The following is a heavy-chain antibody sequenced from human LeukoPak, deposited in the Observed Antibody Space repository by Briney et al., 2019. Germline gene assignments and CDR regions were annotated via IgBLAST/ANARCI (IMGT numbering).Heavy chain of an antibody. CDR2: ISYDGTNK. J-gene: IGHJ4*02. D-gene: IGHD6-19*01. CDR1: RFTSSAYA. Sequence: GGSLRLSCAASRFTSSAYAMHWVRKTPGKGLEWVALISYDGTNKYYADFVKGRFTISRGNFKNTLSLQMNSLRTEDTAVYYCARAALSSGWEAGVNYWGQGTLVTVSS. CDR3: ARAALSSGWEAGVNY. V-gene: IGHV3-30*04.